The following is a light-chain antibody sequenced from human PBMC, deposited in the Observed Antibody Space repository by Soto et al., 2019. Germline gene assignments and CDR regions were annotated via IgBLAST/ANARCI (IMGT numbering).Light chain of an antibody. V-gene: IGKV3-20*01. CDR1: QSVSSSY. Sequence: EIVLTQSPGTLSFSPGERATLSCRAIQSVSSSYLAWYQQKPGQAPRLLIYGASSRATGIPDRFSGSGSGTDFTLTISRLEPEDFAVYYCQQYGSSPPITFGQGTLLEI. J-gene: IGKJ5*01. CDR2: GAS. CDR3: QQYGSSPPIT.